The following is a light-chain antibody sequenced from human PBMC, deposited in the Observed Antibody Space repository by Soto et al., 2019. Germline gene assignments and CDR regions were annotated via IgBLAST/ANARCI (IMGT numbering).Light chain of an antibody. Sequence: QSALTQPRSVSGSPGQSVTISCTGTSSDVGSYNYVSWYQQHPGKAPKLMIYDVSERPSGVPDRFSGSKSGNTASLTISGLQAEDEADYYCSSYTGSYTLVFGGGTKLTVL. CDR2: DVS. V-gene: IGLV2-11*01. CDR1: SSDVGSYNY. CDR3: SSYTGSYTLV. J-gene: IGLJ2*01.